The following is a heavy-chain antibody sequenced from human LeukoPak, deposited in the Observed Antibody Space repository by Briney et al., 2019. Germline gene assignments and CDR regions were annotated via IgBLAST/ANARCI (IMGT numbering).Heavy chain of an antibody. V-gene: IGHV4-59*01. CDR2: VYDSGTS. CDR1: GGSISGYY. CDR3: ARIVEDNWNSGDV. Sequence: SSENLSLTCSVSGGSISGYYWNWMRQSAGKGLEWIGYVYDSGTSIYNPSLMSRVTISVDTFKTQVSLRLTSVTTADTAVYYCARIVEDNWNSGDVWGKGTTVTVSS. J-gene: IGHJ6*04. D-gene: IGHD1-7*01.